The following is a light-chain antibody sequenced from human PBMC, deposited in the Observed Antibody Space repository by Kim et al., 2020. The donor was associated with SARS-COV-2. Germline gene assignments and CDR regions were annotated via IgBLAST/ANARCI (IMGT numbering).Light chain of an antibody. V-gene: IGKV1-17*01. Sequence: DIQMTQSPSSLSASVGDRVTITCRASQGITDALGWYQQRPGKAPKGLIYGASTLHSGVPSRFSGSGSGTEFTLTISSLQPEDFAIYYCLQYVSVPYTFGPGTKVDIK. CDR3: LQYVSVPYT. J-gene: IGKJ3*01. CDR2: GAS. CDR1: QGITDA.